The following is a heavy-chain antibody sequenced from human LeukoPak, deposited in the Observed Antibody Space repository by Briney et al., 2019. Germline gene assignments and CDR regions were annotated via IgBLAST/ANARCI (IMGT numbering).Heavy chain of an antibody. CDR1: GYTFTGYY. CDR2: INPNSGGT. CDR3: AREYYDSSGYYLWDY. J-gene: IGHJ4*02. V-gene: IGHV1-2*02. Sequence: ASVKVSCKASGYTFTGYYMHWVRQAPGQGLEWMGWINPNSGGTNYAQKFQGRVTMTRDTSISTAYMELSRLRSDDTAVYYCAREYYDSSGYYLWDYWGQGTLVTVSS. D-gene: IGHD3-22*01.